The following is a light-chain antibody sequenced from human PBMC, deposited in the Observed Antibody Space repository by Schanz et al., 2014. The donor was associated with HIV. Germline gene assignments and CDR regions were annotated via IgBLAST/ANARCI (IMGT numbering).Light chain of an antibody. CDR1: SSNIGTNT. Sequence: QSVLTQPPSASGTPGQRVTISCSGSSSNIGTNTVNWYQQLPGTAPKLLIYSNSQRPSGVPDRFSGSGSGTSASLAISGLQSDDEADYYCAAWDDSLNGWVFGGGTKLTVL. J-gene: IGLJ3*02. V-gene: IGLV1-44*01. CDR2: SNS. CDR3: AAWDDSLNGWV.